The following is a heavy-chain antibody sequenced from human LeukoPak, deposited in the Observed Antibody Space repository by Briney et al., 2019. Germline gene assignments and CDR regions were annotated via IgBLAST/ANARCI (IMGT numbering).Heavy chain of an antibody. CDR3: ASIVVVPANAFDI. D-gene: IGHD2-2*01. Sequence: GRSLRLSCAASGFTFSSYAMHWVRQAPGKGLEWVAVISYDGSNKYYADSVKGRFTISRDNSKNTLCLQMNSLRAEDTAVYYCASIVVVPANAFDIWGQGTMVTVSS. V-gene: IGHV3-30-3*01. CDR2: ISYDGSNK. J-gene: IGHJ3*02. CDR1: GFTFSSYA.